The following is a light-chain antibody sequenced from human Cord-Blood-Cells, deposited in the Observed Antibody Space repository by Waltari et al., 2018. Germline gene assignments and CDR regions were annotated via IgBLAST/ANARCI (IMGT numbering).Light chain of an antibody. Sequence: DIQMTQSPSTLSASVGDRVTITCRASQSISSWLAWYQQKPGKAPNLLIYDASSLESGVPSRFSGSGSGTEFTLTISSLQPDDCATYYCQQYNSYSPTFGQGTKVEIK. CDR2: DAS. CDR1: QSISSW. J-gene: IGKJ1*01. CDR3: QQYNSYSPT. V-gene: IGKV1-5*01.